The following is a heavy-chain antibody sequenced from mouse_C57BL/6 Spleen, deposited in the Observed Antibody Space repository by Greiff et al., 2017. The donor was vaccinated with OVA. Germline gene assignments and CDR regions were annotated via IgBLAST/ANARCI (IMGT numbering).Heavy chain of an antibody. CDR1: GYSITSGYY. CDR3: ARGGSSTGWFAY. V-gene: IGHV3-6*01. CDR2: ISYDGSN. J-gene: IGHJ3*01. Sequence: EVQLQESGPGLVKPSQSLSLTCSVTGYSITSGYYWNWIRQFPGNKLEWMGYISYDGSNNYNPSLKNRISITRDTSKNQFLLKLNSVTTEDTATYYCARGGSSTGWFAYWGQGTLVTVSA. D-gene: IGHD1-1*01.